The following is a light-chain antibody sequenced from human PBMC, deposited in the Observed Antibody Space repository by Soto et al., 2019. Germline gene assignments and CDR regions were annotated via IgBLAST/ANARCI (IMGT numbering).Light chain of an antibody. CDR1: QSVSGSY. CDR2: STS. Sequence: EIVLTQSPGTLSLSPGERATLSCRASQSVSGSYLAWYQQKPGQAPRLLVYSTSRRATGIPGRFSGSWSGTDFTLAISRLEPEDFAVYYCQHYGSSPWTFGQGTTVEI. V-gene: IGKV3-20*01. CDR3: QHYGSSPWT. J-gene: IGKJ1*01.